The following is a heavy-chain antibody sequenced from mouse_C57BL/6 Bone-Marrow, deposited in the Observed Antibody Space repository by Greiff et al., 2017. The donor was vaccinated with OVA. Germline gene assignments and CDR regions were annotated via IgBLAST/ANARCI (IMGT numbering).Heavy chain of an antibody. CDR2: IYPRSGNT. D-gene: IGHD3-2*02. CDR3: ARPAHATFAY. V-gene: IGHV1-81*01. CDR1: GYTFTSYG. J-gene: IGHJ3*01. Sequence: QVQLKESGAELARPGASVKLSCKASGYTFTSYGISWVKQRTGQGLEWIGEIYPRSGNTYYNEKFKGKATLTADKSSSTAYMELRSLTSEDSAVYFCARPAHATFAYWGQGTMVTVSA.